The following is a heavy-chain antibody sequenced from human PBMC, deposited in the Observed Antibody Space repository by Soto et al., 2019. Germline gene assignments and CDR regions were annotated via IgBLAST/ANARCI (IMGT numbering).Heavy chain of an antibody. J-gene: IGHJ4*02. CDR3: TVWGSGNDFGAA. D-gene: IGHD3-10*01. CDR1: GFTFSDHY. Sequence: EVQLVESGGGLVQPGGSLRLSCAASGFTFSDHYMDWVRQAPGKGLEWVGRSKNKADSYTTEYAASVKGRFTISRDGSKTSLFLQMNSLKTEDTAVYYCTVWGSGNDFGAAWGQGILVIVSS. V-gene: IGHV3-72*01. CDR2: SKNKADSYTT.